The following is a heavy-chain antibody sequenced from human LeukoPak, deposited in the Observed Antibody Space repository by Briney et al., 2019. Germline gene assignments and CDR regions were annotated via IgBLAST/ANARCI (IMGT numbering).Heavy chain of an antibody. CDR1: GYTFTSYG. Sequence: ASVKVSCKASGYTFTSYGISWVRQAPGQGLEWMGWISAYNGNTNYAQKLQGRVTMTTDTSTSTAYMELSSLRSEDTAVYHCARVRTIMVRGVITYYFDYWGQGTLVTVSS. D-gene: IGHD3-10*01. J-gene: IGHJ4*02. V-gene: IGHV1-18*01. CDR3: ARVRTIMVRGVITYYFDY. CDR2: ISAYNGNT.